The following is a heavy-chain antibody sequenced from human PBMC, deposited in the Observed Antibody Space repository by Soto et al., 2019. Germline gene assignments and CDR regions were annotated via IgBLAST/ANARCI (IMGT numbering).Heavy chain of an antibody. CDR3: ARGLGRYFDL. V-gene: IGHV4-4*07. J-gene: IGHJ2*01. CDR2: LSTSGRT. D-gene: IGHD3-16*01. CDR1: GDSFGNFY. Sequence: SETLSLTCTVSGDSFGNFYWSWIRQPAGKGLESIGRLSTSGRTNYSPSLQSRVTMSLDTSKNRFSLRLTSVSAADTAVYFCARGLGRYFDLWGRGTLVTVSS.